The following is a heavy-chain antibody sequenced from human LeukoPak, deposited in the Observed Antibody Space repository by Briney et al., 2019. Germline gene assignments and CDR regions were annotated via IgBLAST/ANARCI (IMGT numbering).Heavy chain of an antibody. CDR1: GFTFSSFG. V-gene: IGHV3-23*01. CDR2: ISGSGGST. J-gene: IGHJ4*02. CDR3: AKDRRMITFGGDIVPYFDY. Sequence: SGGSLRLSCAASGFTFSSFGMSWVRQAPGKGLEWVSAISGSGGSTYYADSVKGRFTISRDNSKNTLYLQMNSLRAEDTAVYYCAKDRRMITFGGDIVPYFDYWGQGTLVTVSS. D-gene: IGHD3-16*02.